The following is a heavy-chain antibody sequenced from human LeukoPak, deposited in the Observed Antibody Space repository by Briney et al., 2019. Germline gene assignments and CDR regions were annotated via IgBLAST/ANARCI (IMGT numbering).Heavy chain of an antibody. CDR3: AISSLWLGEYNWFDP. CDR1: GGSISSSNW. V-gene: IGHV4-4*02. J-gene: IGHJ5*02. Sequence: SETLSLTCAVSGGSISSSNWWSWVRQPPGKGLEWIGEIYHSGSTNYNPSLKSRVTISVDKSKNQFSLKLSSVTAADTAVYYCAISSLWLGEYNWFDPWGQGTLVTVSS. CDR2: IYHSGST. D-gene: IGHD3-10*01.